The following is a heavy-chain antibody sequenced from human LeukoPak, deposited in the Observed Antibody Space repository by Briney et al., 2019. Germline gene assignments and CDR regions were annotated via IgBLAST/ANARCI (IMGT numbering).Heavy chain of an antibody. D-gene: IGHD2-15*01. CDR3: AKDEGHCTGGSCYRQDY. J-gene: IGHJ4*02. Sequence: GSLRLSCAASGFTFSTYGMHWVRQAPGKGPEWVAVISYDGSNKYYAESVKGRFTISRDNSKNTLYLQMNSLRAEDTAVYYCAKDEGHCTGGSCYRQDYWGQGTLVTVSS. CDR2: ISYDGSNK. CDR1: GFTFSTYG. V-gene: IGHV3-30*18.